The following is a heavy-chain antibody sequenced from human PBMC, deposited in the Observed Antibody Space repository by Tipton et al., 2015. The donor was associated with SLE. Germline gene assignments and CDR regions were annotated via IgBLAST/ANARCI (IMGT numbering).Heavy chain of an antibody. D-gene: IGHD3-10*01. CDR2: IYYSGST. CDR3: ARGSSAFEI. Sequence: TLSLTCTVSGGSISSSTYYWGWIRQPPGKGLEWIGNIYYSGSTYFNPSLKSRVTISVDTSKNQFSLKLNSVTAADTAVYYCARGSSAFEIWGQGTLVTVSS. CDR1: GGSISSSTYY. J-gene: IGHJ3*02. V-gene: IGHV4-39*07.